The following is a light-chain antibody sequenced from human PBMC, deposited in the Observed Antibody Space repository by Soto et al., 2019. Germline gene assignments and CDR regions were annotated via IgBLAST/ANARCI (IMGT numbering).Light chain of an antibody. CDR1: QSISSY. CDR3: QQFNNYPLT. V-gene: IGKV1-39*01. Sequence: DIQMTQSPSSLSASVGDRVTLTWRASQSISSYLNWYQQKPGKAPKLLIYAASSLQSGVPSRFSGSRSGTAFSLTITSLQVEDFETYYCQQFNNYPLTFGGGTKVDI. J-gene: IGKJ4*01. CDR2: AAS.